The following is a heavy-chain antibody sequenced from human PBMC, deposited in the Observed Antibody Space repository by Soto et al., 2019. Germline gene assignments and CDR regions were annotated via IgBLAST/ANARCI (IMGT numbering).Heavy chain of an antibody. CDR3: AREMATISPYYYGMDV. CDR1: GGTFSSYA. V-gene: IGHV1-69*13. D-gene: IGHD5-12*01. J-gene: IGHJ6*02. CDR2: IIPIFGTA. Sequence: ASVKVSCKASGGTFSSYAISWVRQAPGQGLERMGGIIPIFGTAKYAQKFQGRVTITADESTSTAYMEMSGLRSEDTALYYCAREMATISPYYYGMDVWGQGTTVTVSS.